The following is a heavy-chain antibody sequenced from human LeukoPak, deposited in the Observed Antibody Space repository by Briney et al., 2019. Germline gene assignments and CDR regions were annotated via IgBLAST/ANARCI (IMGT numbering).Heavy chain of an antibody. Sequence: SETLSLTCAVYGGSFSGYYWSWIRQPPGKGLEWIGEINHSGSTNYNPSLKSRVTISVDTSKNQFSLKLSSVTAADTAVHYCARVDSIAVAGEDAFDIWGQGTMVTVSS. CDR1: GGSFSGYY. CDR2: INHSGST. D-gene: IGHD6-19*01. CDR3: ARVDSIAVAGEDAFDI. V-gene: IGHV4-34*01. J-gene: IGHJ3*02.